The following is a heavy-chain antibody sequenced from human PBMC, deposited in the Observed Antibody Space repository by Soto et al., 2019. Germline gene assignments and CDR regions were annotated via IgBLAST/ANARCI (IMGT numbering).Heavy chain of an antibody. Sequence: QITLKESGPTLVKPTQTLTLTCTFSAFSLSTGGVGVGWIRQPPGKALEWLALIYWDDDKRYSPSLRSRLTITKETSKNQVVLTRTNIDPVDTATYYCIQSRCGGDCLQSYASYYYYGMDVWGQGTTVTVS. D-gene: IGHD2-21*02. CDR3: IQSRCGGDCLQSYASYYYYGMDV. CDR2: IYWDDDK. CDR1: AFSLSTGGVG. V-gene: IGHV2-5*02. J-gene: IGHJ6*02.